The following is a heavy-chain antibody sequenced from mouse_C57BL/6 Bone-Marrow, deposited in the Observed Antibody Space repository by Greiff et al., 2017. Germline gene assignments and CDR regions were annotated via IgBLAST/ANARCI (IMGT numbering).Heavy chain of an antibody. CDR1: GYTFTSYW. CDR2: IDPSDSYS. Sequence: QVQLQQPGAELVKPGASVKLSCKASGYTFTSYWMQWVKQRPGQGLEWIGEIDPSDSYSNYNQKFKGKATLTVDTSSSPAYMPLSRLTSEDSAVYYCASRVFDYWGQGTTLTVSS. V-gene: IGHV1-50*01. D-gene: IGHD3-1*01. CDR3: ASRVFDY. J-gene: IGHJ2*01.